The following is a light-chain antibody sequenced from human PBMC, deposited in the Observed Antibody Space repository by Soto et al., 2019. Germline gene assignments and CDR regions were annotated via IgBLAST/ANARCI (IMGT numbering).Light chain of an antibody. V-gene: IGLV2-23*01. J-gene: IGLJ2*01. CDR3: CSYAGSDTRVV. CDR2: EGS. CDR1: SSDVGSYNL. Sequence: QSALTQPASVSGSPGQSITISCTGTSSDVGSYNLVSWYQQHPGRAPKLMIYEGSKRPSGVSNRFSGSKYGNTASLTISGLQADDEADYYCCSYAGSDTRVVFGGGTKLTVL.